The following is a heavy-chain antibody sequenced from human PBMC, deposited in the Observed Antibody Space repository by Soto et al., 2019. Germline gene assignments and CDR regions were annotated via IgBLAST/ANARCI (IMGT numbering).Heavy chain of an antibody. V-gene: IGHV3-21*04. J-gene: IGHJ4*02. Sequence: PGGSLRLSCAASGFTFSSYSMNWVRQAPGKGLEWVSSISSSSSYIYYADSVKGRFTISRDNAKNSLYLQMNSLRAEDTAVFYCSKVTSIMSLWGGYYSYYFDYWGQGTLVTVSS. CDR2: ISSSSSYI. CDR3: SKVTSIMSLWGGYYSYYFDY. D-gene: IGHD3-3*01. CDR1: GFTFSSYS.